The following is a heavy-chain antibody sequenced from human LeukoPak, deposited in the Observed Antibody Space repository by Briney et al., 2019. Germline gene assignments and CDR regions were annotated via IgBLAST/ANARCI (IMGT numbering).Heavy chain of an antibody. CDR1: AYTFTVYY. D-gene: IGHD3-22*01. CDR2: INPNSSST. CDR3: ARDLVRNYNDSTLSLDY. J-gene: IGHJ4*02. V-gene: IGHV1-2*02. Sequence: GASVTVSCKASAYTFTVYYMHWVRRAPGQGLEWMGCINPNSSSTNYEYEFQVRGTMTRDTSIGTAYMELNGLISDDTAEYYCARDLVRNYNDSTLSLDYWGQGTLVTVSS.